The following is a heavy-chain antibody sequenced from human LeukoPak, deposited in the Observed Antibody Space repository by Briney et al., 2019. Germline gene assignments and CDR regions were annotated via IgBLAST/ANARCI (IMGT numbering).Heavy chain of an antibody. Sequence: GGSLRLSCAASGFTFNTYPMSWVRQAPGKGLEWVANIKQDGSEKYYVDSVKGRFTISRDNAKNSLYLQMNSLRAEDTAVYYCAREAVAGDDTFDYWGQGTLVTVSS. CDR3: AREAVAGDDTFDY. CDR2: IKQDGSEK. D-gene: IGHD6-19*01. J-gene: IGHJ4*02. V-gene: IGHV3-7*01. CDR1: GFTFNTYP.